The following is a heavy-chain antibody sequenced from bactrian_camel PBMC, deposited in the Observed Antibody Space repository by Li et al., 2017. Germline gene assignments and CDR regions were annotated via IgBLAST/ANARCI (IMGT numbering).Heavy chain of an antibody. CDR2: IATDGST. V-gene: IGHV3S53*01. CDR1: GTPASSYC. Sequence: HVQLVESGGGSVQAGQTLTLSCAASGTPASSYCMGWFRQAPGKEREGVAAIATDGSTSYADSVKGRFTVSRDNAKNTLYLRMNSLKPEDTAMYYCAADRLCRGMGWIPRGNFRGQGTQVTVS. D-gene: IGHD3*01. J-gene: IGHJ4*01. CDR3: AADRLCRGMGWIPRGNF.